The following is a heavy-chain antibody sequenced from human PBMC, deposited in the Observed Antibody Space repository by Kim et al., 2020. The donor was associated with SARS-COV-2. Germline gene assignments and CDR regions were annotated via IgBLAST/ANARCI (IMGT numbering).Heavy chain of an antibody. CDR1: GGSISSYY. CDR3: AREKNDAFDI. CDR2: IYYSGST. V-gene: IGHV4-59*01. J-gene: IGHJ3*02. Sequence: SETLSLTCTVSGGSISSYYWSWIRQPPGQGLEWIGYIYYSGSTNYNPSLKSRVTISVDTSKNQFSLKLSSVTAADTAVYYCAREKNDAFDIWGQGTMVTVSS.